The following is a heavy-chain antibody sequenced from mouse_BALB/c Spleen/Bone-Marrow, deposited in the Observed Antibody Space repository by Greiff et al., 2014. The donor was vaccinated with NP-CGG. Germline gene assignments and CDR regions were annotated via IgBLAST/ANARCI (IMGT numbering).Heavy chain of an antibody. CDR2: ISSGSSTV. V-gene: IGHV5-17*02. Sequence: DVHLVESGGGLVQPGGSRKLSCAASGFTFSSFGMHWVRQAPEKGLEWVAYISSGSSTVYYADKVMGRFTISRDNPKNTLFLQMTSLRSEDTAMYYCARSGSSSGYIDSGGQGTTLSVST. D-gene: IGHD1-1*01. CDR3: ARSGSSSGYIDS. J-gene: IGHJ2*01. CDR1: GFTFSSFG.